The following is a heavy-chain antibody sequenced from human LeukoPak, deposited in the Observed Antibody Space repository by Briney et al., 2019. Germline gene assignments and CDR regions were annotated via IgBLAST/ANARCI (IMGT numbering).Heavy chain of an antibody. D-gene: IGHD3-3*01. CDR3: ARVEPIRLLVDY. V-gene: IGHV3-74*01. J-gene: IGHJ4*02. CDR2: INSDGSST. Sequence: PGGSLTLSCAASGFTFSSYWMHWVRQAPGKGLVWVSRINSDGSSTTYADSVKGRFTISRDNAKNTLYLQMNSLRAEDTAVYYCARVEPIRLLVDYWGQGTLVTVSS. CDR1: GFTFSSYW.